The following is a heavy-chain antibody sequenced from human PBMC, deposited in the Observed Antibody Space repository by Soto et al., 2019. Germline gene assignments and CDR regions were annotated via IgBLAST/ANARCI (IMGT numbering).Heavy chain of an antibody. D-gene: IGHD2-21*02. CDR3: ARVADPYSFGDGGMDV. V-gene: IGHV5-51*01. CDR1: GYSFSNYW. Sequence: GESLKISCKASGYSFSNYWIGWVRQMPGKGLEWLGLIYAGDSDTKYSPSIQGQVTFSADRSTSTAYLQWSSLKASDTAMYYCARVADPYSFGDGGMDVWGQGTTVTVSS. J-gene: IGHJ6*02. CDR2: IYAGDSDT.